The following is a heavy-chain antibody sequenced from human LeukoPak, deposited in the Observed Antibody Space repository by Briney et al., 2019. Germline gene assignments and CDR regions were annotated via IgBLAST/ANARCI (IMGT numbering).Heavy chain of an antibody. V-gene: IGHV1-8*01. CDR3: AKGPYWGVTGDY. CDR2: MNPNSGNT. J-gene: IGHJ4*02. Sequence: AAVKVSCKASGYTFTSYDINWVRQATEQGLEWMGWMNPNSGNTGYAQKFQGRVTMTRNTSISTAYMELSSLRAEDTAVYYCAKGPYWGVTGDYWGQGTLVTVSS. D-gene: IGHD1-14*01. CDR1: GYTFTSYD.